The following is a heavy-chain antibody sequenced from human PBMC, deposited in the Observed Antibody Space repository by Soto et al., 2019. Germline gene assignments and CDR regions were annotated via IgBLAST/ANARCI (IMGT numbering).Heavy chain of an antibody. CDR3: ARDTQLYGMDV. CDR2: IYSGGST. Sequence: GGSLRLSCAASGFTVSSNYMSWVRQAPGKGLEWVSVIYSGGSTYYADSVKGRFTISRDNSKNTLYLQMNSLRAEDTAVYYCARDTQLYGMDVWGQGTTVTVSS. J-gene: IGHJ6*02. CDR1: GFTVSSNY. V-gene: IGHV3-53*01. D-gene: IGHD1-1*01.